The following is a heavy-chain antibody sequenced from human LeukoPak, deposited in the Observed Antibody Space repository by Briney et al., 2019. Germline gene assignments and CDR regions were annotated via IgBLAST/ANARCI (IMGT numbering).Heavy chain of an antibody. CDR2: INPNSGGT. D-gene: IGHD3-16*02. V-gene: IGHV1-2*02. CDR3: ARNLNYVWGSYRYFDY. J-gene: IGHJ4*02. Sequence: ASVKVSCKASGYTFTGYYMHWVRQAPGQGLEWMGWINPNSGGTNYAQKFQGRVTTTRDTSISTAYMELSRLRSDDTAVYYCARNLNYVWGSYRYFDYWGQGTLVTVSS. CDR1: GYTFTGYY.